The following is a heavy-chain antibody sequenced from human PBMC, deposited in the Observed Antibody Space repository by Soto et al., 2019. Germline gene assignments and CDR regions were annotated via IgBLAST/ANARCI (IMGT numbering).Heavy chain of an antibody. CDR1: GGTFSNYA. Sequence: QVHLVQSGAEVKKPGSSVNVSCKASGGTFSNYAITWVRQAPGQGLEWVGRIIPTFGTTNVAQKFQGRVTITADESTTTAYMELSGLRSDDTAVYYCAKDGGADGYFGNWLDPWGQGTLVTVSS. J-gene: IGHJ5*02. D-gene: IGHD5-12*01. CDR2: IIPTFGTT. V-gene: IGHV1-69*15. CDR3: AKDGGADGYFGNWLDP.